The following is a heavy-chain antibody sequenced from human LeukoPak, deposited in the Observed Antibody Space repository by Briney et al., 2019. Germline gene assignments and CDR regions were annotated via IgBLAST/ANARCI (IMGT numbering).Heavy chain of an antibody. Sequence: GGSLRLSCAASGFSFSSRWMSWVRQAPGKGLEWVATINQPGTGKYYVDSVKGRFTISRDNAKNSLYLQMNSLRAEDTAVYYCARGPRGMYDAFDIWGPGTMVTVSS. CDR2: INQPGTGK. D-gene: IGHD3-16*01. CDR3: ARGPRGMYDAFDI. J-gene: IGHJ3*02. CDR1: GFSFSSRW. V-gene: IGHV3-7*01.